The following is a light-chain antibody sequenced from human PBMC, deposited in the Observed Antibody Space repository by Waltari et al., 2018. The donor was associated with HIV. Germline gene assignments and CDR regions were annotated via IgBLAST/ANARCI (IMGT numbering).Light chain of an antibody. J-gene: IGLJ3*02. CDR1: SSNIGINY. Sequence: QSVLTQPPSVSVAPGQKVTISCSGSSSNIGINYVSWYRQLPGTAPKLLIYDNDKRPSGIPDRFSGSKSGTSATLGITGLQTGDEADYYCGTWDSSLSVWLFGGGTKLTVL. V-gene: IGLV1-51*01. CDR2: DND. CDR3: GTWDSSLSVWL.